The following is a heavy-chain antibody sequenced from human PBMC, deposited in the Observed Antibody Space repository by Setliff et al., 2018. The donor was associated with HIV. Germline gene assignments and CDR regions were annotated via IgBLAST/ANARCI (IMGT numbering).Heavy chain of an antibody. CDR3: ARALPAGRLQKLSQKTMDV. J-gene: IGHJ6*02. V-gene: IGHV1-2*06. CDR2: INPNSGAT. Sequence: ASVKVSCKASGYTFTGYYMHWVRQAPGQGLEWMGRINPNSGATHYAQKLQGRVKITADDSSNTAYMELSSLRSEDTAVYYCARALPAGRLQKLSQKTMDVWGQGTSVTVSS. CDR1: GYTFTGYY. D-gene: IGHD2-21*01.